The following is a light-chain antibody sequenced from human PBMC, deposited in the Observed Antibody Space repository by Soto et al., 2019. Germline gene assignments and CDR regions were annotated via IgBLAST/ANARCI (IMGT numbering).Light chain of an antibody. V-gene: IGLV2-14*01. CDR1: SSDVGGYNY. J-gene: IGLJ1*01. CDR2: ASS. CDR3: SSYTSGTTLYV. Sequence: LTQPASVSGSPGQSITISCTGTSSDVGGYNYVSWYQHHAGKAPRLMIYASSNRPSGVSHRFSGSRSGNTASLTISGLQAEDEADYYCSSYTSGTTLYVFGTGTKVTVL.